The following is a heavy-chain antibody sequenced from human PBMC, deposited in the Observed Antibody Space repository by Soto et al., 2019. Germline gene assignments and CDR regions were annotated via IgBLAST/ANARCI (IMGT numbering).Heavy chain of an antibody. CDR3: VEGESSNYQCFGC. CDR1: GFTFSSYW. CDR2: INVGGSGI. D-gene: IGHD4-4*01. J-gene: IGHJ4*02. Sequence: EVQLVESGGGLVKPGGSLRLSCEASGFTFSSYWVHWVRQAPGKGLVWVSRINVGGSGIYYADSVKGRFTISRDNANNNLYQQMKSLRVKNPAVYYWVEGESSNYQCFGCCGQGTLVTVAS. V-gene: IGHV3-74*01.